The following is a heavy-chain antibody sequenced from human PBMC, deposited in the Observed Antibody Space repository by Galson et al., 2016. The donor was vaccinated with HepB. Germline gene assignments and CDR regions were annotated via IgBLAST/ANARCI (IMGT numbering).Heavy chain of an antibody. J-gene: IGHJ5*02. Sequence: SETLSLTCAVAGGSFRGYFWTWIRQSPEKGLEWIGEINLGGVSNYNPSLRGRVTMSVDTSNNQFSLKLNSVTAADTAVYYCATRGGSWSGSHWFDPWGLGTLVTVSS. V-gene: IGHV4-34*01. CDR1: GGSFRGYF. D-gene: IGHD6-13*01. CDR3: ATRGGSWSGSHWFDP. CDR2: INLGGVS.